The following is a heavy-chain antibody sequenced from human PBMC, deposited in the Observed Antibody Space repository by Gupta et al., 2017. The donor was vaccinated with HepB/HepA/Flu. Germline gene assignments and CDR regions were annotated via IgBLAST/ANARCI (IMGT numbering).Heavy chain of an antibody. Sequence: QVTLKESGPVLVKPTETLTLTCTVSGFSLSNARMGVSWIRQPPGKTLEWLAHIFSNDEKSYSTSLKSRLTISKDTSKSQVVLTMNNMDPVETATYYCARTNDNEHTAMGTDYGMDVWGQGTTVTVSS. V-gene: IGHV2-26*01. J-gene: IGHJ6*02. CDR2: IFSNDEK. CDR3: ARTNDNEHTAMGTDYGMDV. CDR1: GFSLSNARMG. D-gene: IGHD5-18*01.